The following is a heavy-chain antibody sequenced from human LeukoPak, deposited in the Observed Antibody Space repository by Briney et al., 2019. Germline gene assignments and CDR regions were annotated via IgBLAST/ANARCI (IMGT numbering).Heavy chain of an antibody. CDR3: AKDVVVVVAPDEEYFQH. Sequence: GESLKISCAASGFTFSSYAMSWVRQAPGKGLEWVSAISGSGGSTYYADSVKGRFTISRDNSKNTLYLQMNSLRAEDTAVYYCAKDVVVVVAPDEEYFQHWGQGTLVTVSS. CDR2: ISGSGGST. CDR1: GFTFSSYA. D-gene: IGHD2-15*01. J-gene: IGHJ1*01. V-gene: IGHV3-23*01.